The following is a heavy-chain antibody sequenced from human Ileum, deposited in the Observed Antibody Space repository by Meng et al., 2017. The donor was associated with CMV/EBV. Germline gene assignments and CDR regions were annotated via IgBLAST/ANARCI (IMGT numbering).Heavy chain of an antibody. D-gene: IGHD1-1*01. CDR3: AQTGPVRDYFQS. V-gene: IGHV2-5*02. Sequence: QIVWKWFGPTLMNPTQTSPLTCTFSGFSPTRSGMGVGWIRPPPGKALEWLALIYWDDDKRYSPSLNNRLTITKDASKNQVFLSMTSMGPVDTATYYGAQTGPVRDYFQSWGQGTLVTVSS. CDR1: GFSPTRSGMG. J-gene: IGHJ4*02. CDR2: IYWDDDK.